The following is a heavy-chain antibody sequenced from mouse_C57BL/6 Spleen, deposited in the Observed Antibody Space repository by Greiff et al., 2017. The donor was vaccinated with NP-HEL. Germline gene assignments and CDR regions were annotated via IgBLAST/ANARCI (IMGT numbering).Heavy chain of an antibody. J-gene: IGHJ3*01. CDR3: ARGGQLRLRPFAY. Sequence: VQLQQSGAELVKPGASVKISCKASGYAFSSYWMNWVKQRPGKGLEWIGQIYPGDGDTNYNGKFKGKATLTADKSSSTAYMQLSSLTSEDSAVYFCARGGQLRLRPFAYWGQGTLVTVSA. D-gene: IGHD3-2*02. CDR2: IYPGDGDT. V-gene: IGHV1-80*01. CDR1: GYAFSSYW.